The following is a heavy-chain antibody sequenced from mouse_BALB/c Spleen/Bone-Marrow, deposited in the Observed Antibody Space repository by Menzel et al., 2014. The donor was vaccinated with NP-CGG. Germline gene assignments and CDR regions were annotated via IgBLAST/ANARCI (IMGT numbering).Heavy chain of an antibody. CDR2: SRNRRNDYTT. J-gene: IGHJ2*01. D-gene: IGHD4-1*01. Sequence: EVQRVESGGGLVQPGVSLRLSCATSGFTFSDFYMEWVRQPPGKRLEWIAASRNRRNDYTTEYSASVKGRFIVSRDTSQSILYLQMNALRAEDTAIYYCARDAGRGNFDYWGQGTTLTVSS. CDR3: ARDAGRGNFDY. CDR1: GFTFSDFY. V-gene: IGHV7-1*02.